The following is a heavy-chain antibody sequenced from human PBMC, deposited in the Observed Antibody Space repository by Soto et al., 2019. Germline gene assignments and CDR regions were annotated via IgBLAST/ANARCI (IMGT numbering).Heavy chain of an antibody. J-gene: IGHJ4*02. CDR3: ARRGSGSYYDY. D-gene: IGHD1-26*01. Sequence: EVQLLESGGGLVQPGGSLRLSCAASGFTFSSYAMRWVRQAPVKGLEWVSAISGSGGSTYYEDSVKGRLTISRDNFKNTLYLQMNSLRAEDTAVYYCARRGSGSYYDYWGQGTLVTVSS. CDR2: ISGSGGST. CDR1: GFTFSSYA. V-gene: IGHV3-23*01.